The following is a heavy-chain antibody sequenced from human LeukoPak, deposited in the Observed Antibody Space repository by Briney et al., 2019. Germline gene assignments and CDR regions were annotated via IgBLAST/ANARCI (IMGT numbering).Heavy chain of an antibody. Sequence: SETLSLTCTASGYSISRGYYWGWIRQPPGKGLEWIGSTYHSGSTYYNPSLKSRFTISVDTSKNQFYLKLTAVTAADTAVYYCTRPYYYNSSGYPDYWGQGTLVTVSS. V-gene: IGHV4-38-2*02. CDR1: GYSISRGYY. J-gene: IGHJ4*02. CDR2: TYHSGST. CDR3: TRPYYYNSSGYPDY. D-gene: IGHD3-22*01.